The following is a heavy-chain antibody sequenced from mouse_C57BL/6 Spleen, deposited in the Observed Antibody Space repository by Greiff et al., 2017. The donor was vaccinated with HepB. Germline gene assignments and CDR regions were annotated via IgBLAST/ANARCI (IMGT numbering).Heavy chain of an antibody. J-gene: IGHJ2*01. CDR1: GYTFTDYN. V-gene: IGHV1-22*01. Sequence: VQLKESGPELVKPGASVKMSCKASGYTFTDYNMHWVKQSHGKSLEWIGYINPNNGGTSYNQKFKGKATLTVNKSSSTAYMELRSLTSEDSAVYYCAREGELLRYYFDYWGQGTTLTVSS. CDR3: AREGELLRYYFDY. CDR2: INPNNGGT. D-gene: IGHD1-1*01.